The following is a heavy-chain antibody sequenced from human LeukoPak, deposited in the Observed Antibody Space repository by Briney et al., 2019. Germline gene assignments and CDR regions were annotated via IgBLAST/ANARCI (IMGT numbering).Heavy chain of an antibody. V-gene: IGHV3-23*01. CDR2: ISGSGGST. CDR3: AKEIWQWAMIVVVITTGFDY. D-gene: IGHD3-22*01. Sequence: GGSLRLSCAASGFTFSSYAMSWVRQAPGKGLEWVSAISGSGGSTYYADSVKGRFTISRDNSKNTLYLQMNSLRAEDTAVYYCAKEIWQWAMIVVVITTGFDYWGQGTLVTVSS. CDR1: GFTFSSYA. J-gene: IGHJ4*02.